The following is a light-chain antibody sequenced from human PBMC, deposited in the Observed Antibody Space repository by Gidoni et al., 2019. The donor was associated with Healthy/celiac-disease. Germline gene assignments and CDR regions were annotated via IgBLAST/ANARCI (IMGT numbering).Light chain of an antibody. CDR1: SSHIGMNT. Sequence: QAVLTQPPSASGTPAPRVPISCSGSSSHIGMNTVNCYHQLPGTAPKLLIYSNNQRPSGVPDRFSGSTSGTSASLAISGLQSEDDADYYCAAWDDSLNGPVFGGGTKLTVL. CDR2: SNN. CDR3: AAWDDSLNGPV. J-gene: IGLJ2*01. V-gene: IGLV1-44*01.